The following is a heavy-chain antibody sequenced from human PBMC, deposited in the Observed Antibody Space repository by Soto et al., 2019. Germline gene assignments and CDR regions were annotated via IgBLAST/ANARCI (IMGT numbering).Heavy chain of an antibody. CDR2: INPNSGGT. D-gene: IGHD3-10*01. CDR1: GYTFTGYY. J-gene: IGHJ6*04. V-gene: IGHV1-2*02. Sequence: GASVKVSCKASGYTFTGYYMHWVRQAPGQGLEWMGWINPNSGGTNYAQKFQGRVTMTRDTSISTAYMELSRLRPDDTAVYYCARDRDMVRGGPGQSYYYYNGRYGWRRRTTGTVAS. CDR3: ARDRDMVRGGPGQSYYYYNGRYG.